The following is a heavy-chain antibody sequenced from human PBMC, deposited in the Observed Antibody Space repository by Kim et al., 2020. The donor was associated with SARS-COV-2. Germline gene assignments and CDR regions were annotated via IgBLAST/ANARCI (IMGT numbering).Heavy chain of an antibody. Sequence: DPRYSPSFQGQVTISADKAISTAYLQWSSLKASDTAMYYCARSIEGPFDYWGQGTLVTVSS. V-gene: IGHV5-51*01. J-gene: IGHJ4*02. CDR3: ARSIEGPFDY. CDR2: DP.